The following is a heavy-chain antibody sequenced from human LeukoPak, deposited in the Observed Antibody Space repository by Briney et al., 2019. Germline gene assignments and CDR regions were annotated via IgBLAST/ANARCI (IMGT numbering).Heavy chain of an antibody. D-gene: IGHD5-24*01. Sequence: PSETLSLTCTVSGVSISSYHWTWIRQPPGEGLEWIGHIYDSETTNYNPPLRGRVTISLDTSKNQVSLKLSSVTAADTAMYYCARKDGDGWGQGTLVTVSS. V-gene: IGHV4-59*01. CDR3: ARKDGDG. J-gene: IGHJ4*02. CDR2: IYDSETT. CDR1: GVSISSYH.